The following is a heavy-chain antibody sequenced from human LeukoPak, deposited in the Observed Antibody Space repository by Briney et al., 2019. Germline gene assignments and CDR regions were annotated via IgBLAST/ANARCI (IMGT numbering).Heavy chain of an antibody. CDR2: INHSGST. J-gene: IGHJ6*03. D-gene: IGHD6-13*01. CDR1: GGSISSGSYY. Sequence: SETLSLTCTVSGGSISSGSYYWSWIRQPPGKGLEWIGEINHSGSTNYDPSLKSRVTISVDTSKNQFSLKLSSVTAADTAVYYCARSRAAAAGTLKTSLYYYYYMDVWGKGTTVTVSS. CDR3: ARSRAAAAGTLKTSLYYYYYMDV. V-gene: IGHV4-39*07.